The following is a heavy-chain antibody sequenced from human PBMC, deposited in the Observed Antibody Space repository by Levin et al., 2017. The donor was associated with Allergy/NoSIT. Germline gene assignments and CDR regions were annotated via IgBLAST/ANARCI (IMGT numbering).Heavy chain of an antibody. Sequence: PGGSLRLSCATSGFSFRSVAMHWVRQAPGKGLEWVALIWFDGRITYLADSVKGRFTISRDNSKNTLYLQMNSLRAGDTAVYYCARVGRGYNEYFDYWGQGTLVTVSS. CDR1: GFSFRSVA. V-gene: IGHV3-33*01. CDR2: IWFDGRIT. CDR3: ARVGRGYNEYFDY. D-gene: IGHD5-24*01. J-gene: IGHJ4*02.